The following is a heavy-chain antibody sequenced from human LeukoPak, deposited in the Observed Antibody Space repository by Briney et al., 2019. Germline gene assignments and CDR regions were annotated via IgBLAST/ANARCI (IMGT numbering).Heavy chain of an antibody. CDR2: IYSSDST. CDR1: GFTVSSNY. J-gene: IGHJ4*02. CDR3: ARGRLGGHFDD. Sequence: GGSLRLSCAASGFTVSSNYMSWVRQAPGRGLEWVSVIYSSDSTYYADSVKGRFTISRDNSKNTLYLQMNSLRAEDTAVYYCARGRLGGHFDDWGQGTLVTVSS. V-gene: IGHV3-53*01. D-gene: IGHD4-23*01.